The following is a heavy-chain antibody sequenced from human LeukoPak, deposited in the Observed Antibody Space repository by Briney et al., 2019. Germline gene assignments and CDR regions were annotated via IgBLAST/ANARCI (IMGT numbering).Heavy chain of an antibody. CDR1: GYSISSGYY. CDR3: ARDQQWLSEFDY. V-gene: IGHV4-38-2*02. J-gene: IGHJ4*02. Sequence: SETLSLTCTVSGYSISSGYYWGWIRQPPGKGLEWIGSIYHSGSTYYNPSLKSRVSISADTPNNQFSLKLTSVTAADTAVYYCARDQQWLSEFDYWGQGALVTVSS. D-gene: IGHD6-19*01. CDR2: IYHSGST.